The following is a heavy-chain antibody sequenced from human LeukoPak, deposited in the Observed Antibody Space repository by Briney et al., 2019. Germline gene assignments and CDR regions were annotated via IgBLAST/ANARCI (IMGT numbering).Heavy chain of an antibody. V-gene: IGHV1-8*01. J-gene: IGHJ4*02. CDR1: GYTFTSYD. D-gene: IGHD6-13*01. CDR3: ARDRGVWAADGTKEAYYFDY. Sequence: ASVKVSCKASGYTFTSYDINWVRQATGQGLEWMGWMNPNSGNTGYAQKFQGRVTMTRNTSISTAYMELSSLRSEDTAVYYCARDRGVWAADGTKEAYYFDYWGQGTLVTASS. CDR2: MNPNSGNT.